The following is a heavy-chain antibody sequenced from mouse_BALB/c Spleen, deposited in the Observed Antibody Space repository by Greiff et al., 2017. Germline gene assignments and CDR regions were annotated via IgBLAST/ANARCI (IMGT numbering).Heavy chain of an antibody. V-gene: IGHV1-15*01. J-gene: IGHJ4*01. CDR3: TDYGDY. Sequence: VQLQQSGAELVRPGASVTLSCKASGYTFTDYEMHWVKQTPVHGLEWIGAIDPETGGTAYNQKFKGKATLTADKSSSTAYMELRSLTSEDSAVYYCTDYGDYWGQGTSVTVSS. D-gene: IGHD1-1*01. CDR2: IDPETGGT. CDR1: GYTFTDYE.